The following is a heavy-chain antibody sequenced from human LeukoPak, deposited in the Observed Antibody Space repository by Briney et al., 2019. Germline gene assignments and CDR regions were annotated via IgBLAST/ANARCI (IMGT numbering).Heavy chain of an antibody. J-gene: IGHJ3*02. D-gene: IGHD1-26*01. Sequence: GGSLRLSCTASGFTFGDYAMSWVRQAPGKGLEWVGFIRSKAYGGTTEYAASVKGRFTISRDNAKNSLYLQMNSLRAEDTAVYYCATAGEGAWELRGEGAFDIWGQGTMVTVSS. CDR1: GFTFGDYA. V-gene: IGHV3-49*04. CDR2: IRSKAYGGTT. CDR3: ATAGEGAWELRGEGAFDI.